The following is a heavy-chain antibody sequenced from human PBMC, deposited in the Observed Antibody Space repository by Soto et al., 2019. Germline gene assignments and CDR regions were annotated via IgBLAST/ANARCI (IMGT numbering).Heavy chain of an antibody. CDR3: AGAPPADYGGTLGFDY. J-gene: IGHJ4*02. CDR1: GGSISSGGYY. D-gene: IGHD4-17*01. Sequence: SETLSLTCTVSGGSISSGGYYWSWIRQHPGKGLEWIGYIYYSGSTNCNPSLKSRVTISVDTSKNQFSLKLSSVTAADTAVYYCAGAPPADYGGTLGFDYWGQGTLVTVSS. CDR2: IYYSGST. V-gene: IGHV4-61*08.